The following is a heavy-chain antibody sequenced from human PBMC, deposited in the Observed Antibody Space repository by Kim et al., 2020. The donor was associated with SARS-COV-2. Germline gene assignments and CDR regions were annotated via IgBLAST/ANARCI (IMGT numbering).Heavy chain of an antibody. CDR3: AREDFAMVTYDY. CDR2: ISNDGRNI. D-gene: IGHD3-3*01. V-gene: IGHV3-30*14. J-gene: IGHJ4*02. CDR1: GFSFNSHT. Sequence: GGSLRLSCAASGFSFNSHTLHWVRQAPGKGLEWVALISNDGRNIYYTDSVKGRFIVSRDIVNNTLHLQMNSLRPEDTALYFCAREDFAMVTYDYWGQGALVTVSS.